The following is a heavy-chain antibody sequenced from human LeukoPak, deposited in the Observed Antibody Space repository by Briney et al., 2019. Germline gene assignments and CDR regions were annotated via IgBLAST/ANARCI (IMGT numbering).Heavy chain of an antibody. J-gene: IGHJ4*02. D-gene: IGHD7-27*01. CDR2: ISQDGSET. CDR3: VRDLGHSRHYFEY. CDR1: RFTFSTYS. Sequence: GGSLRLSCAASRFTFSTYSMNWVRLTPGRELEWLACISQDGSETFYMDSVRGRFTISRDNTKNSLYLQMDSLRAEDTAVYFCVRDLGHSRHYFEYWGQGALVTVSS. V-gene: IGHV3-7*01.